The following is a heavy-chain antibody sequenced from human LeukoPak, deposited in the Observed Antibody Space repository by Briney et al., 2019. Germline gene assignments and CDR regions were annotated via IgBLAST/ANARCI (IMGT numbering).Heavy chain of an antibody. CDR2: LSGSSGST. D-gene: IGHD2-15*01. Sequence: PGGSLRLSCAASGFTFSSYAMSWVRQAPGKGLEWVSTLSGSSGSTFYADSVQGRFTISRDNSKNTLYLQMNSLRAEDTAVYYCAKANMAGAAKGKYSFDYWGQGSLVTVSS. CDR3: AKANMAGAAKGKYSFDY. J-gene: IGHJ4*02. CDR1: GFTFSSYA. V-gene: IGHV3-23*01.